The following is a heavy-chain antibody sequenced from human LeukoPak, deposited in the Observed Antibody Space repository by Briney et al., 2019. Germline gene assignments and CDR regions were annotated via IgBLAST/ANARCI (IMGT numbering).Heavy chain of an antibody. V-gene: IGHV4-39*01. CDR1: GDSVSSSNYY. CDR3: ARGRSNYYGMDV. CDR2: LYYDGRT. J-gene: IGHJ6*02. Sequence: SETLSLTCTVFGDSVSSSNYYWAWFRQPPGKGLDWIGSLYYDGRTYYSPSLESRVTVSVDTSKNQFALKLTSVTAADTAVYYCARGRSNYYGMDVWGQGTTVTVSS. D-gene: IGHD1-26*01.